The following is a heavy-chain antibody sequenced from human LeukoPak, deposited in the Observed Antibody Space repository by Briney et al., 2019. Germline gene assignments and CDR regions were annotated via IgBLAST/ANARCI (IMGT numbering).Heavy chain of an antibody. CDR1: GYTFTGYY. CDR3: ARDSRYSSGWHFDY. CDR2: INPNSGGT. D-gene: IGHD6-19*01. V-gene: IGHV1-2*02. J-gene: IGHJ4*02. Sequence: ASVKVSCKASGYTFTGYYMHWVRQAPGQGLEWMGWINPNSGGTNYAQMFQGRVTMTRDTSISTAYMELSRLRSDDTAVYYCARDSRYSSGWHFDYWGQGTLVTVSS.